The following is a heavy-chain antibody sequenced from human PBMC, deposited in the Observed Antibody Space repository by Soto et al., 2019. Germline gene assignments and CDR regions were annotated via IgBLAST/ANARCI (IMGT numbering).Heavy chain of an antibody. CDR1: GFTFSDYY. J-gene: IGHJ4*02. CDR3: ERGRVPDY. CDR2: ISSSSTYT. Sequence: QVQLVESGGGLVKPGGSLRLSCVASGFTFSDYYMTWIRQAPGKGLEWVSYISSSSTYTHSADSVKVRFTISRDNAKNSLYLQMNSLRADDTAVYYCERGRVPDYWGQGTLVTVSS. V-gene: IGHV3-11*05. D-gene: IGHD2-2*01.